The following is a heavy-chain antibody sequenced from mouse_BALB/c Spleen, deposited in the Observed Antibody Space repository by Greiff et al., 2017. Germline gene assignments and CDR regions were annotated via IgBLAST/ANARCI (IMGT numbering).Heavy chain of an antibody. CDR1: GDSITSGY. V-gene: IGHV3-8*02. CDR2: ISYSGST. J-gene: IGHJ2*01. CDR3: ARLGLDDYDGYYFDY. Sequence: EVQLQESGPSLVKPSQTLSLTCSVTGDSITSGYWNWIRKFPGNKLEYMGYISYSGSTYYNPSLKSRISITRDTSKNQYYLQLNSVTTEDTATYYCARLGLDDYDGYYFDYWGQGTTLTVSS. D-gene: IGHD2-4*01.